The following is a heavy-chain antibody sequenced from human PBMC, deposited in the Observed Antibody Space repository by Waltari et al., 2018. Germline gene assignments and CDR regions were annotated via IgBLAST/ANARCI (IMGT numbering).Heavy chain of an antibody. CDR3: ARSPFWGGDNWFDP. Sequence: QVQLQESGPGLVKPSETLSLTCTVSGGSISSSYWSWIRQPPGKGLEWIGYIYYSGSTNYNPSLKSRVTISVDTSKNQFSLKLSSVTAADTAVYYCARSPFWGGDNWFDPWGQGTLVTVSS. CDR2: IYYSGST. CDR1: GGSISSSY. J-gene: IGHJ5*02. D-gene: IGHD3-16*01. V-gene: IGHV4-59*01.